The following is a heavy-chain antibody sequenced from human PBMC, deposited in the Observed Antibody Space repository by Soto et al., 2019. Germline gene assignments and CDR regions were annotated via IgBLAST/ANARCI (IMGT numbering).Heavy chain of an antibody. Sequence: GSLRLSCAASGFTFSSYGMHWVRQAPGKGLEWVAVISYDGSNKYYADSVKGRFTISRDNSKNTLYLQMNSLRAEDTAVYYCAKDQAHSYYYYGMDVWGQGTTVTVSS. CDR2: ISYDGSNK. J-gene: IGHJ6*02. CDR3: AKDQAHSYYYYGMDV. V-gene: IGHV3-30*18. CDR1: GFTFSSYG.